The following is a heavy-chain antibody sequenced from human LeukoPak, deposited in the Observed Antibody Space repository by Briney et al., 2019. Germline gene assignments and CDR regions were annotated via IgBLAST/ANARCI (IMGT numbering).Heavy chain of an antibody. V-gene: IGHV3-21*01. CDR1: GFTFSSYT. CDR2: VSGSSSYI. Sequence: GGSLRLSCAASGFTFSSYTMNWVRQAPGKGLEWVSSVSGSSSYISYADSVKGRFTISRDNAKNSLYLQMNILRAEDTAVYYCAFSSSWYGDYWGQGTLVTVSS. J-gene: IGHJ4*02. CDR3: AFSSSWYGDY. D-gene: IGHD6-13*01.